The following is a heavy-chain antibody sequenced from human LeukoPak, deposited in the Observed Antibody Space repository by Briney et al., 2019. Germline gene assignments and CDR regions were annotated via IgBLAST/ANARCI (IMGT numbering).Heavy chain of an antibody. CDR2: INHSGST. V-gene: IGHV4-34*01. CDR3: ARHWVWQLVFSDWFDP. J-gene: IGHJ5*02. D-gene: IGHD6-13*01. CDR1: GGSFSGYY. Sequence: PSETLSLTCAVYGGSFSGYYWSWIRQPPGKGLEWIGEINHSGSTNYNPSLKSRVTISVDTSKNQFSLKLSSVTAADTAVYYCARHWVWQLVFSDWFDPWGQGTLVTVSS.